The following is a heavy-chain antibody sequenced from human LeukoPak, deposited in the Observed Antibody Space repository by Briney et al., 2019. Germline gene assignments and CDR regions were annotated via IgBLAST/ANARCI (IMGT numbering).Heavy chain of an antibody. CDR1: GGSISGYY. CDR2: IYHSGRT. Sequence: SGTLSLTCTVSGGSISGYYWSWFRQPPGKGLEWIGYIYHSGRTSYNPSLKSRVTISVDTSKNEFSLKLRFVTAADTAVYYCAGPIYEAVEQWGQGTLVTVSS. V-gene: IGHV4-59*08. J-gene: IGHJ4*02. CDR3: AGPIYEAVEQ. D-gene: IGHD3-3*01.